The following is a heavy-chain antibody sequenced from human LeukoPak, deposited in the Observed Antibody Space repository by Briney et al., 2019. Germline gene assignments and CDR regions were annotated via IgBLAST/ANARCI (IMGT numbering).Heavy chain of an antibody. CDR2: IYYSGST. CDR1: GGSIRSYS. Sequence: SETLSLTCTVSGGSIRSYSWSWIRQPPGKGLEWIGYIYYSGSTNYNPFLTSRVTISVDTSKNQSPPKLTSVSTADTAIYYCASSRRGYTSCWFFDYWGQGALVTVSS. V-gene: IGHV4-59*01. CDR3: ASSRRGYTSCWFFDY. D-gene: IGHD6-13*01. J-gene: IGHJ4*02.